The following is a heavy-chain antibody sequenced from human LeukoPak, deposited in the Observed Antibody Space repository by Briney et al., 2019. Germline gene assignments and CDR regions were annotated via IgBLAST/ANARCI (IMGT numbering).Heavy chain of an antibody. V-gene: IGHV3-30*03. CDR3: ARSLGFGELFYFDY. CDR1: GFTFSSYG. CDR2: ISYDGSNK. Sequence: PGGSLRLSCAASGFTFSSYGMHWVRQAPGKGLEWVAVISYDGSNKYYADSVKGRFTISRDNSKNTLYLQMNSLRAEDTAVYYCARSLGFGELFYFDYWGQGTLVTVSS. J-gene: IGHJ4*02. D-gene: IGHD3-10*01.